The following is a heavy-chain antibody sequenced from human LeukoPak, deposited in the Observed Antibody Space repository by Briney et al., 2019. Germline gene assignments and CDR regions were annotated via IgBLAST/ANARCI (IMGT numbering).Heavy chain of an antibody. J-gene: IGHJ4*02. D-gene: IGHD1-26*01. CDR3: ARRRGVGATSFVDY. V-gene: IGHV3-53*05. CDR2: IYSGGST. CDR1: GFTVSSNC. Sequence: GGSLRLSCAASGFTVSSNCMSWVRQAPGKGLEWVSVIYSGGSTYYADSVKGRFTISRDNSKNTLYLQMNSLRAEDTAVYYCARRRGVGATSFVDYWGQGTLVTVSS.